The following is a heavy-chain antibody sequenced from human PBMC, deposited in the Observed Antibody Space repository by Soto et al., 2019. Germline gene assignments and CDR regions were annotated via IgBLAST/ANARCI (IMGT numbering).Heavy chain of an antibody. CDR2: INYSGST. CDR1: GGSISGSY. V-gene: IGHV4-59*01. Sequence: SETLSLTCTVSGGSISGSYWSWIRQTTGKVLEWVGYINYSGSTNYNPSLKSRVTMSVASAKNQFSLQLSSVTAADTAVYFCTKYRRTDAEAYSFDYWGQGAMVTVSS. CDR3: TKYRRTDAEAYSFDY. J-gene: IGHJ4*02. D-gene: IGHD2-21*01.